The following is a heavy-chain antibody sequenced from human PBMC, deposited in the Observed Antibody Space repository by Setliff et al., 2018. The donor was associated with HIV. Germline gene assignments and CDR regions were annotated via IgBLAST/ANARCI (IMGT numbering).Heavy chain of an antibody. V-gene: IGHV1-2*02. CDR1: GYTLTAYY. CDR2: FNSKNGGT. J-gene: IGHJ4*02. CDR3: AIEERWCGGQATLDY. Sequence: GASVKVSCKVSGYTLTAYYIHWVRQAPGQGLEWMGCFNSKNGGTKYAQNFQGRVTMTEDTSITTAYMELSRLISDDTAVYYCAIEERWCGGQATLDYWGQGTLVTVSS. D-gene: IGHD2-8*02.